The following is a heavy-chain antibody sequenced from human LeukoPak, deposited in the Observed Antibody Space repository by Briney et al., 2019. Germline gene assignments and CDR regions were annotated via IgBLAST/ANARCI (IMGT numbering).Heavy chain of an antibody. J-gene: IGHJ4*02. CDR2: IYYTGSA. D-gene: IGHD5-12*01. Sequence: LETLSLTCTVSGGSVSNGNFYWSWLRQPPGKALEWIGYIYYTGSAYYSPSLEGRVRISVDTSKNQFSVKLNSVTAADTAVYYCARGTGGYEHRFDYWGQGTLVTVSS. V-gene: IGHV4-61*01. CDR3: ARGTGGYEHRFDY. CDR1: GGSVSNGNFY.